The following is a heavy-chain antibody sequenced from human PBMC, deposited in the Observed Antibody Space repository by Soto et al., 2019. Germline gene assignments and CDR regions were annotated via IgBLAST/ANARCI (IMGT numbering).Heavy chain of an antibody. CDR2: TISAFGSS. J-gene: IGHJ6*04. CDR1: GGTFSFYS. Sequence: QVHLVQSGAEVKRPGSSVKVTCKASGGTFSFYSIGWVRQAPGQGLEWMGRTISAFGSSNSAQKFRGRVSMTEDESTCTAYIELTSLTSEDTGFYYCVVYCSVGTCSGLPYGLGVLGGWTKGIVSS. D-gene: IGHD2-15*01. CDR3: VVYCSVGTCSGLPYGLGV. V-gene: IGHV1-69*18.